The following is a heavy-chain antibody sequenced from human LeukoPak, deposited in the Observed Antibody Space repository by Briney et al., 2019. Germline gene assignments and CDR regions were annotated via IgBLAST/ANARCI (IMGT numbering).Heavy chain of an antibody. Sequence: SVKVSCQSSGGTFNSFALSWVRPAPGQRLEWMGGIIPIYPTTDYAQRFQGRVTISADESKGTVSLELSNLRSEDTAVYYCARASFPFLEWTTSIPFDVWGQGTVVIVSS. CDR1: GGTFNSFA. V-gene: IGHV1-69*13. J-gene: IGHJ3*01. CDR2: IIPIYPTT. CDR3: ARASFPFLEWTTSIPFDV. D-gene: IGHD3-3*01.